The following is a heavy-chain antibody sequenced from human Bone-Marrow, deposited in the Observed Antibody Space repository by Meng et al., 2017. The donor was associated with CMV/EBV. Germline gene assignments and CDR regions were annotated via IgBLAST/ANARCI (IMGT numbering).Heavy chain of an antibody. CDR3: ARDRGSVLRFLEWPSLFDY. D-gene: IGHD3-3*01. CDR1: GFAFTSYE. Sequence: GGSLRLSCVASGFAFTSYEMNWVRQAPGKGLEWVSYISSSGSTIYYADSVKGRFTISRDNAKNSLYLQMNSLRAEDTAVYYCARDRGSVLRFLEWPSLFDYWGQGTLVTVSS. V-gene: IGHV3-48*03. J-gene: IGHJ4*02. CDR2: ISSSGSTI.